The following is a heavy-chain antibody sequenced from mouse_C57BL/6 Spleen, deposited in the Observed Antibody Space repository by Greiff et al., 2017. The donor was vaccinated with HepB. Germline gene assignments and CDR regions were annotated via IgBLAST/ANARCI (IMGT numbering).Heavy chain of an antibody. CDR1: GFSLSTSGMG. D-gene: IGHD1-1*01. CDR3: ARMGYYYGSSYGYFDV. CDR2: IYWDDDK. J-gene: IGHJ1*03. Sequence: QVTLKESGPGILQSSQTLSLTCSFSGFSLSTSGMGVSWIRQPSGKGLEWLAHIYWDDDKRYNPSLKSRLTISKDTSRNQVFLKITSVDTADTATYYCARMGYYYGSSYGYFDVWGTGTTVTVSS. V-gene: IGHV8-12*01.